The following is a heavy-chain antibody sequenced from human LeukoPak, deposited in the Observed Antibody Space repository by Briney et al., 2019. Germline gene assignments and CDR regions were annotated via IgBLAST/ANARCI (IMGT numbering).Heavy chain of an antibody. D-gene: IGHD3-3*02. CDR2: IYYSGST. Sequence: SETLSLTCTVSGGFISSYYWSWIRQPPGKGLEWIGYIYYSGSTNYNPTLKSRVTISVDTSKNQFSLKVSSVTAADTAVYYCASVYGTFLEWSPYFDYWGQGTLVTVSS. J-gene: IGHJ4*02. V-gene: IGHV4-59*08. CDR3: ASVYGTFLEWSPYFDY. CDR1: GGFISSYY.